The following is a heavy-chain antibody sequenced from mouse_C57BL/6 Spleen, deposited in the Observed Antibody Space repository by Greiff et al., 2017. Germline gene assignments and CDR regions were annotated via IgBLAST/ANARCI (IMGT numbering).Heavy chain of an antibody. Sequence: EVMLVESGGGLVKPGGSLKLSCAASGFTFSSYAMSWVRQTPGKRLEWVATISDGGSYTYYPNNVKGRFTISRDTAKNNLFLQMSHLKSEDTAMYYCARENSGSSSYWYFDVWGTGTTVTVSS. V-gene: IGHV5-4*01. J-gene: IGHJ1*03. D-gene: IGHD1-1*01. CDR2: ISDGGSYT. CDR3: ARENSGSSSYWYFDV. CDR1: GFTFSSYA.